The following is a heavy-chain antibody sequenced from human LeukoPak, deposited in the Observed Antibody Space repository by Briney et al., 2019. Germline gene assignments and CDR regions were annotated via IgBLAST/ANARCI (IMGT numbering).Heavy chain of an antibody. Sequence: PGRSLRLSCAASGFTFSSYGMHWVRQAPGKGLEWVAVIWYDGSNKYYADSVKGRFTISRDNSKNTLYLQMNILRAEDTAVYYCARGVRFVFYFDYWGQGTLVTVSS. CDR1: GFTFSSYG. CDR3: ARGVRFVFYFDY. D-gene: IGHD3-10*01. V-gene: IGHV3-33*01. J-gene: IGHJ4*02. CDR2: IWYDGSNK.